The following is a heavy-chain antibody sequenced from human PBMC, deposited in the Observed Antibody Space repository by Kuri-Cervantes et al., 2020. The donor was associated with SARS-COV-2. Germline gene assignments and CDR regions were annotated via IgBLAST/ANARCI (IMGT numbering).Heavy chain of an antibody. D-gene: IGHD1/OR15-1a*01. CDR1: GFTLSRCD. V-gene: IGHV3-64D*06. J-gene: IGHJ3*01. CDR2: TTLTGDSS. Sequence: GESLKISCSASGFTLSRCDRQWDRQAPGKGPEHVSTTTLTGDSSYYADSVKGRFTISRDISENTLYLHMRSLTIEDTAMYYCVKGEQRVFQTPFDFWGHGTMVTVSS. CDR3: VKGEQRVFQTPFDF.